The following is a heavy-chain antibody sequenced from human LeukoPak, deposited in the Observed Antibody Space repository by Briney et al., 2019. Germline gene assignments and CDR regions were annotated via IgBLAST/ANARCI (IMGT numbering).Heavy chain of an antibody. J-gene: IGHJ6*02. CDR1: XXXVSXXX. V-gene: IGHV3-66*01. Sequence: GGSLRLSCAXSXXXVSXXXMSWVXXXXXXXXXWVSVIYSGGSTYYADSVKGRFIISRDNSKNTLYLQMNSLRAEDTAVYSCVRVGMNIHAMDVWGQGTTVIVSS. CDR3: VRVGMNIHAMDV. CDR2: IYSGGST. D-gene: IGHD2/OR15-2a*01.